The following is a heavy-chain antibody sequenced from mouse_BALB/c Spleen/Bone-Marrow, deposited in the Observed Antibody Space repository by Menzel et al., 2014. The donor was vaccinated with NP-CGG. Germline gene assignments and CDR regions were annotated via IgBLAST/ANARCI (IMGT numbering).Heavy chain of an antibody. CDR3: AREVYGSWFAY. CDR2: INPNSDYT. D-gene: IGHD2-2*01. V-gene: IGHV1-4*01. CDR1: GYTFTHYT. J-gene: IGHJ3*01. Sequence: QVQLQQSGAELARPGASVKMSCKASGYTFTHYTMYWVKQRPGQGLEWIGYINPNSDYTNYNQKFKDKATLTADKSSSTAYMQLSSLTSEDSAVYYCAREVYGSWFAYWGQGTLVTVSA.